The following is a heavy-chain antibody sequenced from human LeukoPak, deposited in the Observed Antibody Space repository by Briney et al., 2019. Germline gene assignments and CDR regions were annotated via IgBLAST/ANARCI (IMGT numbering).Heavy chain of an antibody. CDR2: IKQDGSDK. V-gene: IGHV3-7*03. CDR3: AKVTYGSGTYGAFDS. Sequence: GGSLRLSCTASGFTFTNHWMTWVRQAPGKGLEWVANIKQDGSDKYYLDSVKGRFTISRDNAKNSLSLQMNSLRAEDTAVYYCAKVTYGSGTYGAFDSWGQGTLVTVSS. CDR1: GFTFTNHW. D-gene: IGHD3-10*01. J-gene: IGHJ4*02.